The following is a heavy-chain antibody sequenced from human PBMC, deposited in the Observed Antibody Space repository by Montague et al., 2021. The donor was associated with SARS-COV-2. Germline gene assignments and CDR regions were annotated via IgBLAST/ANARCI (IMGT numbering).Heavy chain of an antibody. J-gene: IGHJ5*02. Sequence: SLRLSCAASGFTFSSYAMNWVRQAPGKGLEWVAAISYDGSNMYYADSVKGRFTISRDKSKNTLYLQMNSLRAEDTAVYYCARDGWNWFDPWGQGTLVTVSS. CDR1: GFTFSSYA. CDR2: ISYDGSNM. D-gene: IGHD3-10*01. CDR3: ARDGWNWFDP. V-gene: IGHV3-30-3*01.